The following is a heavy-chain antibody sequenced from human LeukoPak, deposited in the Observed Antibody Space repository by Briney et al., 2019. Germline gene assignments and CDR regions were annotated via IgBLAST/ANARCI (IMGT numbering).Heavy chain of an antibody. CDR3: ATEGSGWYLEDAFDI. J-gene: IGHJ3*02. Sequence: ASVKVSCKVSGYTLTELSMHWVRQAPGKGLEWMGGFDPEDGETIYAQKFQGRVTMTEDTSTDTAYMELSSLRSEDTAMYYCATEGSGWYLEDAFDIWGQGTMVTVSS. CDR2: FDPEDGET. V-gene: IGHV1-24*01. CDR1: GYTLTELS. D-gene: IGHD6-19*01.